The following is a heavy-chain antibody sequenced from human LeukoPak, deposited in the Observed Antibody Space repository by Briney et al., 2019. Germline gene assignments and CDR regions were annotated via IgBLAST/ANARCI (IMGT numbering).Heavy chain of an antibody. D-gene: IGHD1-26*01. J-gene: IGHJ5*02. Sequence: GASVKVSCKASGGTFSSYAISWVRQAPGQGLEWMGRIIPIFGIANYAQKFQGRVTITADKSTSTAYMELSSLRSEDTAVYYCAGGLAGARGYNWFDPWGQGTLVTVSS. V-gene: IGHV1-69*04. CDR1: GGTFSSYA. CDR2: IIPIFGIA. CDR3: AGGLAGARGYNWFDP.